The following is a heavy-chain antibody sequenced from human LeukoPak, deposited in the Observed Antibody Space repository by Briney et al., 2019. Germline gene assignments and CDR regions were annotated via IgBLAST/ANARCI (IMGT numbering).Heavy chain of an antibody. J-gene: IGHJ4*02. D-gene: IGHD3-10*01. Sequence: GGSLRLSCAASGFTFSSYWMSWVRQAPGKGLEWVANIKQDGSEKYYVDSVKGRFTISRDNAKNSLYLQMNSLRAEDTAVYYCARAHVWFGERQYYFDYWGQGTLVTVSS. CDR1: GFTFSSYW. CDR2: IKQDGSEK. CDR3: ARAHVWFGERQYYFDY. V-gene: IGHV3-7*01.